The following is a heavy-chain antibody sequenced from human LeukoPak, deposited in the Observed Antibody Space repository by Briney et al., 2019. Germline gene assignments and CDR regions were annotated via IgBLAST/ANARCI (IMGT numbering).Heavy chain of an antibody. CDR3: AKTKLGYCSGGSCYSRHYRLDY. CDR1: GFTFSSYA. V-gene: IGHV3-23*01. D-gene: IGHD2-15*01. CDR2: ISASGGST. Sequence: GGSLRLSCATSGFTFSSYAISWARQAPGKGLEWVSAISASGGSTYYADSVKGRFTISRDNSKNTLYLQMDSLRAEDTAVYYCAKTKLGYCSGGSCYSRHYRLDYWGQGTLVTVSS. J-gene: IGHJ4*02.